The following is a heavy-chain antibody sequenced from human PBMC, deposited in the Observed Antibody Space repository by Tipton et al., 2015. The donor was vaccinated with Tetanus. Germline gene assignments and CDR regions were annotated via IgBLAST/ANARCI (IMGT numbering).Heavy chain of an antibody. D-gene: IGHD2/OR15-2a*01. V-gene: IGHV4-31*03. J-gene: IGHJ4*02. CDR3: ARANNEYPKKGPFDF. CDR2: ISYTGTT. Sequence: TLSLTCTVSGGSITNGGYYWSWIRQHPGKGLDWIGYISYTGTTHYNPSLKSRVTISLDRSKNQFSLKLTSVTAADTAVYYCARANNEYPKKGPFDFWGQGILVIVSS. CDR1: GGSITNGGYY.